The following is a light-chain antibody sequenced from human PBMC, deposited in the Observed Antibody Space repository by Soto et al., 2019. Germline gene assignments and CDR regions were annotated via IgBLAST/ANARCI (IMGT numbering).Light chain of an antibody. Sequence: DIQMTQSPSSLSASVGDRVTITSRASQGINNYLAWYQQKPGKVPKLLIYAASTLQSGVPSRFSGSGSGTDFTLTISSLQPEDVATYYCQKYNSAPRTFGQGTKVEIK. CDR3: QKYNSAPRT. J-gene: IGKJ1*01. CDR2: AAS. CDR1: QGINNY. V-gene: IGKV1-27*01.